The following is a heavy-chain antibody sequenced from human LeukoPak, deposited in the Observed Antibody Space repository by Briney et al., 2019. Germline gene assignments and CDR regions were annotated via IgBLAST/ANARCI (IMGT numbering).Heavy chain of an antibody. CDR1: GGSISSYY. CDR3: ARDGQLDAFDI. CDR2: IYYSGST. V-gene: IGHV4-59*01. Sequence: SETLSLTCTVAGGSISSYYWSWIRQPPGKGLEWIGYIYYSGSTNYNPSLKSRVTISVDTSKNQFSLKLSSVTAADTAVYYCARDGQLDAFDIWGQGTMVTVSS. D-gene: IGHD5-18*01. J-gene: IGHJ3*02.